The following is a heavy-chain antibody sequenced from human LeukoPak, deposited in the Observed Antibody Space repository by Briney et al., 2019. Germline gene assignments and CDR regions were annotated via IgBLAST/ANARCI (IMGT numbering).Heavy chain of an antibody. Sequence: GESLKISCKGSGYDFYGYWIGWVRQMSGKGLEWVGIIYPDDSKIIYSPSFEGQFTLSADKSISTAYLQWSSLKASDTATYYCARFNSPSLSGNRFDPWGQGTLVTVSS. J-gene: IGHJ5*02. CDR3: ARFNSPSLSGNRFDP. V-gene: IGHV5-51*01. CDR1: GYDFYGYW. D-gene: IGHD2/OR15-2a*01. CDR2: IYPDDSKI.